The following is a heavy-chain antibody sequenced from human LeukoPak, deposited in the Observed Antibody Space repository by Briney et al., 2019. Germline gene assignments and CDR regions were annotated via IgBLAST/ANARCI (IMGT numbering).Heavy chain of an antibody. CDR3: ARVALVSGPSYGSESEAADY. CDR2: ISYDGSNK. D-gene: IGHD3-10*01. V-gene: IGHV3-30*03. Sequence: PGRSLRLSCAASGFTFSSYGMHWVRQAPGKGLEWVAVISYDGSNKYYVDSVKGRFTISRDNSKNTVYLQMNSLRAEDTAVYYCARVALVSGPSYGSESEAADYWGQGTLVTVSS. CDR1: GFTFSSYG. J-gene: IGHJ4*02.